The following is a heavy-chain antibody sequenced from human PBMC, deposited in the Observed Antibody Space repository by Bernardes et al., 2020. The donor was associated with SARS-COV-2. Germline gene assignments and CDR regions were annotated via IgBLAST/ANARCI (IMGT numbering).Heavy chain of an antibody. D-gene: IGHD1-26*01. Sequence: SLRLSCAASGFTFSTSWIHWVRQTPGKGLVWVSRINGAATTINYADSVKGRFTISRDNAKNTLYLQMNSLRAEDAAVYYCARGGNYYLDYWGQGTLVTVSS. CDR2: INGAATTI. CDR3: ARGGNYYLDY. CDR1: GFTFSTSW. J-gene: IGHJ4*02. V-gene: IGHV3-74*01.